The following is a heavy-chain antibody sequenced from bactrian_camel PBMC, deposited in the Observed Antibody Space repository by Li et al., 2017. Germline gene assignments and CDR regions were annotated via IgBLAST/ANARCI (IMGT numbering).Heavy chain of an antibody. Sequence: HVQLVESGGGSVQAGGSLRLSCVYSGYTYGDGCMVWFRQAPGKEREGVATIYGDAGITYYADSVKGRFTISQDNAKNKLYLQMNSLKPEDTAVYYCAAYPDYSDWSLRFTAVCGDEYNYWGQGTQVTVS. CDR3: AAYPDYSDWSLRFTAVCGDEYNY. D-gene: IGHD4*01. CDR1: GYTYGDGC. CDR2: IYGDAGIT. V-gene: IGHV3S1*01. J-gene: IGHJ4*01.